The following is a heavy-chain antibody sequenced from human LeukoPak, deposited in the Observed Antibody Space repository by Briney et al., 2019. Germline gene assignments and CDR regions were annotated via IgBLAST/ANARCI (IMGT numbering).Heavy chain of an antibody. CDR1: GGSISSYY. CDR2: IYYSGST. Sequence: SETLSLTCTVSGGSISSYYWNWIRQPPGKGLEWIGDIYYSGSTNYNPSLKSRVTISVDTSKNQFSLQLSSVTAADTAVYYCARGADSSGYYSIFYFDYWGQGTLVTVSS. V-gene: IGHV4-59*01. J-gene: IGHJ4*02. D-gene: IGHD3-22*01. CDR3: ARGADSSGYYSIFYFDY.